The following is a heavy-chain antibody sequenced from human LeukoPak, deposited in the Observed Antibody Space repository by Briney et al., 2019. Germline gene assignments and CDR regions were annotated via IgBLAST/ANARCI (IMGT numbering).Heavy chain of an antibody. CDR2: ISSSSSYI. D-gene: IGHD3-16*02. Sequence: GGSLRLSCAASGFTFSSYSMNWVRQAPGKGLEWVSSISSSSSYIYYADSVKGRFTISRDNAKNSLYLQMNSLRAEDTAVYYCARENARELSLEYLDYWGQGTLVTVSS. J-gene: IGHJ4*02. V-gene: IGHV3-21*01. CDR3: ARENARELSLEYLDY. CDR1: GFTFSSYS.